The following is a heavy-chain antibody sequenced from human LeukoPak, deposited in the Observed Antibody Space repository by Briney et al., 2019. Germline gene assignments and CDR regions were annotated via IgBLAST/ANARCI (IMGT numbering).Heavy chain of an antibody. D-gene: IGHD5-12*01. V-gene: IGHV4-4*07. CDR3: ASGSGYSGHGSVGY. CDR2: IFTSGST. CDR1: GGSISSHY. Sequence: SETLSLTCTVSGGSISSHYWSWFRQPAGKGLEWIGRIFTSGSTNYNPSLKSRVTMSVDTSKNQFSLKLSSVTAADTAVYYCASGSGYSGHGSVGYWGQGTLVTVSS. J-gene: IGHJ4*02.